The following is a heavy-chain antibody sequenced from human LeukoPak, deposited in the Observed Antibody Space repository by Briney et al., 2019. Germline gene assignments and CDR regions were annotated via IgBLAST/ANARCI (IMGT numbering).Heavy chain of an antibody. CDR2: TYSGGTT. Sequence: GGSLRLSCAASGFSVSSNYMSWVRQAPGKGLEWVSATYSGGTTYYADSVKGRFSISRDNAKNSLYLQMNSLRAEDTAVYYCARDHVTPGLLFDYWGQGTLVTVSS. D-gene: IGHD2/OR15-2a*01. J-gene: IGHJ4*02. V-gene: IGHV3-66*01. CDR1: GFSVSSNY. CDR3: ARDHVTPGLLFDY.